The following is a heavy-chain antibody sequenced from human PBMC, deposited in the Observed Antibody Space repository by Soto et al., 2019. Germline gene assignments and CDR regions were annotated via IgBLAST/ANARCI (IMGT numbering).Heavy chain of an antibody. V-gene: IGHV3-23*01. CDR2: ISGSGGST. J-gene: IGHJ6*02. CDR1: GFTFSSYA. CDR3: ANWQRQLVLKFDYYYYGMDV. Sequence: EVQLLESGGGLVQPGGSLRLSCAASGFTFSSYAMSWVRQAPGKGLEWVSDISGSGGSTYYADSVKGRFTISRDNSKKPLYLPMNSLRAEDTAVYYCANWQRQLVLKFDYYYYGMDVWGQGTTVTVSS. D-gene: IGHD6-13*01.